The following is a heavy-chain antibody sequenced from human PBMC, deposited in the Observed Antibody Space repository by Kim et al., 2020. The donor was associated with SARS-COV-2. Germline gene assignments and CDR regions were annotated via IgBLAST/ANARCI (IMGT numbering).Heavy chain of an antibody. V-gene: IGHV4-59*01. D-gene: IGHD3-10*01. J-gene: IGHJ3*02. CDR2: IYYSGST. CDR1: GGSISSYY. Sequence: SETLSLTCTVSGGSISSYYWSWIRQPPGKGLEWIGYIYYSGSTNNSPSLRSRVTISIYTSKNQFSLKLSSVTAADTAVYYCARVQLWSGEFKGAFDIWGQGRMVTVAS. CDR3: ARVQLWSGEFKGAFDI.